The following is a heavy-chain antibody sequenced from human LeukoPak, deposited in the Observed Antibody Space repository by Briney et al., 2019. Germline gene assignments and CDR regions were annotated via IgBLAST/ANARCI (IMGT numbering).Heavy chain of an antibody. D-gene: IGHD1-26*01. CDR1: GGSVRSYW. CDR2: IYSTGST. Sequence: KSSETLSLTCDVSGGSVRSYWWGWVRQPAGKGLEWLGRIYSTGSTRFNPSLKSRLTLSIDTSTNQFSLKLTSVTAADTAVYFCARQGYTVSYYLLDYWSQGTLVTVSS. V-gene: IGHV4-4*07. CDR3: ARQGYTVSYYLLDY. J-gene: IGHJ4*02.